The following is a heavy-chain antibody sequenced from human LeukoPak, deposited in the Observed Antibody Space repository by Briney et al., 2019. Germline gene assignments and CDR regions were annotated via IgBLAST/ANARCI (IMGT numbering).Heavy chain of an antibody. CDR1: GFTFSSYW. Sequence: AGGSLRLSCAASGFTFSSYWMSWVRQPPGKGLEWIGEIYHSGSTNYNPSLKSRVTISVDKSKNQFSLKLSSVTAADTAVYYCARAPGYDFWSGYRNNWFDPWGQGTLVTVSS. V-gene: IGHV4-4*02. D-gene: IGHD3-3*01. CDR2: IYHSGST. CDR3: ARAPGYDFWSGYRNNWFDP. J-gene: IGHJ5*02.